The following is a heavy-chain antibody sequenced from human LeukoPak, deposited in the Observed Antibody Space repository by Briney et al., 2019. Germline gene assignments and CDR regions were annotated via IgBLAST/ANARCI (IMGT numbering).Heavy chain of an antibody. CDR1: GFTFSNYA. Sequence: GGSLRLSCTASGFTFSNYAMHWVRQAPGKGLEWVANIRQDGNEGYYVDSVKGRFAVSRDNAKSSLYLQMNSLRAEDTAVYYCATRRCSISACRASSHHCMDLWGKGTTVTVSS. J-gene: IGHJ6*03. D-gene: IGHD2-2*01. CDR2: IRQDGNEG. CDR3: ATRRCSISACRASSHHCMDL. V-gene: IGHV3-7*01.